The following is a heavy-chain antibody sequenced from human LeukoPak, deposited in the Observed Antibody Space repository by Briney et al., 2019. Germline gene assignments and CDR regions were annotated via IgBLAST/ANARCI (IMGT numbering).Heavy chain of an antibody. Sequence: SSETLSLTCTVSGGSISTTTYYWGYIRQPPGKGLEWIGSIAYSGSAYYNPSLRSRVSISIDTSENHFSLKLSSVTAADTAVYYCARRFDGNGRGAFDHWGQGSLVTVSS. D-gene: IGHD1-26*01. CDR1: GGSISTTTYY. CDR2: IAYSGSA. V-gene: IGHV4-39*01. J-gene: IGHJ4*02. CDR3: ARRFDGNGRGAFDH.